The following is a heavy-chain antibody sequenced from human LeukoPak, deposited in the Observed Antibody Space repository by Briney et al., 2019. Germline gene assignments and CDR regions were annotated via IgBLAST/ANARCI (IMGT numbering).Heavy chain of an antibody. V-gene: IGHV6-1*01. CDR1: GDSVPSNSAA. CDR3: ARAGDLDFDY. CDR2: TYYRSKWNN. J-gene: IGHJ4*02. Sequence: SRTLSLTCAISGDSVPSNSAAWNWIRQSPSRGLEWLGRTYYRSKWNNDYAVSVKSRIIINPDTSKNHFSLQLNSVTPEDTAVYYCARAGDLDFDYWGQGTLVTVSS.